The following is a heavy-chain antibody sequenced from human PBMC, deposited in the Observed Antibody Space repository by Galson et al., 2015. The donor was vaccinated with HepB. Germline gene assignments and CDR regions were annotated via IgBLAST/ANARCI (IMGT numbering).Heavy chain of an antibody. Sequence: SLRLSCAASGFTFSRYAMNWVRQAPGRGLEWISSITGPGGGTYSADSVKGRFTISRDNSRNTLFLHIDSLRAEDTAVYYCATARDDFCCGYWFDSWGQGTLVTVSS. CDR2: ITGPGGGT. CDR3: ATARDDFCCGYWFDS. D-gene: IGHD3-3*01. J-gene: IGHJ5*01. CDR1: GFTFSRYA. V-gene: IGHV3-23*01.